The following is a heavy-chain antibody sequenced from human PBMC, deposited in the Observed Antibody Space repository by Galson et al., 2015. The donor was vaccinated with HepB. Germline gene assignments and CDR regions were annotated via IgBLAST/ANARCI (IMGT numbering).Heavy chain of an antibody. CDR2: IFPGDSDT. J-gene: IGHJ4*02. CDR3: ARHGGAYCGSDCYSGDY. Sequence: QSGAEVKKPGESLKISCQGSGYTFTNFWIGWVRQVPGKGLEWMGIIFPGDSDTRYSPSFEGQVTISADESISTAYLQWSSLKASDTAMYYCARHGGAYCGSDCYSGDYWGQGTLVTVSS. V-gene: IGHV5-51*01. D-gene: IGHD2-21*02. CDR1: GYTFTNFW.